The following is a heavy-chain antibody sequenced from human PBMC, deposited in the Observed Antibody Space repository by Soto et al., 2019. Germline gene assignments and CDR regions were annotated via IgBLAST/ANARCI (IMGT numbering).Heavy chain of an antibody. CDR3: ARDLGWLQPLGAFDI. D-gene: IGHD5-12*01. V-gene: IGHV4-34*01. J-gene: IGHJ3*02. CDR1: GGSFSGYY. CDR2: INHSGST. Sequence: SETLSLTCAVYGGSFSGYYWSWIRQPPGKGLEWIGEINHSGSTNYNPSLKSRVTISVDTSKNRFSLKLSSVTAADTAVYYCARDLGWLQPLGAFDIWGQGTMVTVSS.